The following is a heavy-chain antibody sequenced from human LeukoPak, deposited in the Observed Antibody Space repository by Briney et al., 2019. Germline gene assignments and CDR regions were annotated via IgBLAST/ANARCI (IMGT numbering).Heavy chain of an antibody. CDR1: GFTFSSYN. D-gene: IGHD5-12*01. J-gene: IGHJ4*02. CDR3: ARRGSGYTEPIDY. Sequence: PGGSLRLSCAASGFTFSSYNMNWVRQAPGKGLEWVSSISSSSDYIYYADSVKGRFTISRDNAKNSLYLQMNSLRAEDTAVYYCARRGSGYTEPIDYWGLGTLVTVSS. V-gene: IGHV3-21*01. CDR2: ISSSSDYI.